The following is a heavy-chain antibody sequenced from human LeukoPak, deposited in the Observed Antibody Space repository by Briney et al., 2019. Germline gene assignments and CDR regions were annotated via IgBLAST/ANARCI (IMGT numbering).Heavy chain of an antibody. J-gene: IGHJ3*01. Sequence: PGGSLRLSCAVSRFILPKSAISSVRQAPGKGLEWVSGISASGVYTYYADSVKGRFTVSRDNYKSTLYLQIDRLRADDTAVYFCATHDALEIGTANFVIHVCRQGTMVTVSS. V-gene: IGHV3-23*01. CDR1: RFILPKSA. CDR3: ATHDALEIGTANFVIHV. CDR2: ISASGVYT. D-gene: IGHD2-21*01.